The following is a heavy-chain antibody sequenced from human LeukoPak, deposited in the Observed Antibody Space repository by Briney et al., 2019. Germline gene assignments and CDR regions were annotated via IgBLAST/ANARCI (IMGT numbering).Heavy chain of an antibody. CDR3: ASRGYDFWSGYHDAFDI. J-gene: IGHJ3*02. CDR1: GGSFSGYY. Sequence: SETLSLTCAVYGGSFSGYYWSWIRQPPGKGLEWIGEINHSGSTNYNPSLKSRVTISVDTSKNQFSLKLSSVTAADTAVYYCASRGYDFWSGYHDAFDIWGQGTMVTVSS. V-gene: IGHV4-34*01. D-gene: IGHD3-3*01. CDR2: INHSGST.